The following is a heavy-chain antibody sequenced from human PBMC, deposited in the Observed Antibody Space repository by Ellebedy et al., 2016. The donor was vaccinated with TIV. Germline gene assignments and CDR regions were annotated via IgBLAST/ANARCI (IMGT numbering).Heavy chain of an antibody. V-gene: IGHV1-2*02. CDR2: ISPNNGGI. CDR1: GYSFTGYY. CDR3: ARVYGYSSSWSYGMDV. D-gene: IGHD6-13*01. J-gene: IGHJ6*02. Sequence: AASVKVSCKASGYSFTGYYMHWVRQAPGQGLEWMGWISPNNGGISYAQKFQGRVTMTRDTSISTAYMELSRLRSDDTAVYFCARVYGYSSSWSYGMDVWGQGTTVTVSS.